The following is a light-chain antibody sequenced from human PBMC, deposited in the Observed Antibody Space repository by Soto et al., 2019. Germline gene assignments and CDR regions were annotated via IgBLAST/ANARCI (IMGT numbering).Light chain of an antibody. CDR3: HQYNNWPFT. CDR2: GAS. J-gene: IGKJ3*01. V-gene: IGKV3-15*01. Sequence: EIVMTQSPATLSVSPGERATLSCRAGQSVSSNLAWYQQKPGQAPRLLIYGASTRATGIPARFSGSGSGKEFTLTISSLQSEDFAVYYCHQYNNWPFTFGPGTKVDI. CDR1: QSVSSN.